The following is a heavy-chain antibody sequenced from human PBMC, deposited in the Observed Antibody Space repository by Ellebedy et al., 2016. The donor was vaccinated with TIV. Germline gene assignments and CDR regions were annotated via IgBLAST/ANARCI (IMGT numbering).Heavy chain of an antibody. Sequence: SETLSLTCTVSGYSISSGYYWGWIRQPPGKGLEWIGSIYHSGDTYYNPSLKSRLTMSVDTSMNQFSLRLTSVTAADTAVYYCAKVYSGRFEPWGQGTLVTVSS. D-gene: IGHD4-11*01. CDR3: AKVYSGRFEP. J-gene: IGHJ5*02. CDR2: IYHSGDT. V-gene: IGHV4-38-2*02. CDR1: GYSISSGYY.